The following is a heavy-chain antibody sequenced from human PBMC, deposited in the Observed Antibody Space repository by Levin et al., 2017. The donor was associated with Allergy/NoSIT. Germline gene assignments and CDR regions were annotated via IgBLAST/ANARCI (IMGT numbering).Heavy chain of an antibody. J-gene: IGHJ6*02. D-gene: IGHD6-13*01. CDR3: ARDRTIAAAGRGHYGYGMDV. V-gene: IGHV4-59*01. CDR2: IYYSGST. Sequence: GSLRLSCTVSGGSITNYYWSWIRQPPGKGLEWIGYIYYSGSTNYNPSLKSRVTISVDTSKNQFSLKLSSVTAADSAVYYCARDRTIAAAGRGHYGYGMDVWGQGTTVTVSS. CDR1: GGSITNYY.